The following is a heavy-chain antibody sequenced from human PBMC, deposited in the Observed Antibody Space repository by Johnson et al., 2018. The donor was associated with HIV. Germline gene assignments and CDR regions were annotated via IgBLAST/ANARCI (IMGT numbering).Heavy chain of an antibody. CDR2: IYSGGST. CDR3: ASTRGGVFDV. CDR1: EFTVSRNY. J-gene: IGHJ3*01. V-gene: IGHV3-66*01. Sequence: VQLVESGGGLVQPGGSLRLSCAASEFTVSRNYMSWVRQAPGKGLEWVSIIYSGGSTYYADSVKGRFTISRDNLNNMVHIQTSSLRVDDTALYYCASTRGGVFDVWGHGTTVTVSS. D-gene: IGHD2-8*01.